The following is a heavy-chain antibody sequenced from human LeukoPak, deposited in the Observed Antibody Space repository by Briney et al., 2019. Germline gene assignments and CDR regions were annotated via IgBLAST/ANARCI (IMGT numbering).Heavy chain of an antibody. Sequence: PGGSLRLSCAASGFTVSSNYMSWVRQAPGKGLEWVSVIYSGGSTYYADSVKGRFTISRDNSKNTLYLQMNSLRAEDTAIYNCAKGPLIEVAGTTWDNWGQGTLVTVSS. D-gene: IGHD6-19*01. CDR2: IYSGGST. CDR3: AKGPLIEVAGTTWDN. CDR1: GFTVSSNY. J-gene: IGHJ4*02. V-gene: IGHV3-53*01.